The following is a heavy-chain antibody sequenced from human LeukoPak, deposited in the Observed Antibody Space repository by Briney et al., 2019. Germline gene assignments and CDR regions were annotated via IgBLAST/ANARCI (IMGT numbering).Heavy chain of an antibody. D-gene: IGHD6-19*01. Sequence: PSETLSLTCTVSGGSISSYYWSWIRQPPGKGLEWIGYIYYTGNTNYNPSLKSRVTISLDTPKNQFSLKLSSVTAADTAVYYCASLTIAVAGPRFDYWGQGTLVTVSS. V-gene: IGHV4-59*01. CDR3: ASLTIAVAGPRFDY. J-gene: IGHJ4*02. CDR2: IYYTGNT. CDR1: GGSISSYY.